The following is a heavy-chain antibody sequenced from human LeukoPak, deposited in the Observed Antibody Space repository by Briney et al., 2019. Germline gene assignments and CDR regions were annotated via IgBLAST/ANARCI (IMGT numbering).Heavy chain of an antibody. CDR1: GYSFTSYW. J-gene: IGHJ4*02. D-gene: IGHD3-10*01. V-gene: IGHV5-51*01. CDR2: IYPGDSDT. CDR3: ARQEGYGSGSYTYYFDY. Sequence: GESLKISCKGSGYSFTSYWIGWVRRMPGKGLEWMGIIYPGDSDTRYSPSFQGQVTISADKSISTAYLQWSSLKASDTAMYYCARQEGYGSGSYTYYFDYWGQGTLVTVSS.